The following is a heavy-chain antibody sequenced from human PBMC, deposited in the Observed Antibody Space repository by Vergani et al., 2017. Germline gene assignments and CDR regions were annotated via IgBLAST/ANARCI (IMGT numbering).Heavy chain of an antibody. CDR2: LSASDRRT. D-gene: IGHD6-19*01. CDR3: AKVGRSEVGCTFGAFDI. CDR1: GFTFIMHA. Sequence: EVQLLESGGDLVQPGGSLRLSCAASGFTFIMHAMSWVRQAPGKGLEWVSTLSASDRRTHYADSVKGRFTISRDISKNTLFLHMNSLRPEDTAVYYCAKVGRSEVGCTFGAFDIWGQGTMVTVSS. V-gene: IGHV3-23*01. J-gene: IGHJ3*02.